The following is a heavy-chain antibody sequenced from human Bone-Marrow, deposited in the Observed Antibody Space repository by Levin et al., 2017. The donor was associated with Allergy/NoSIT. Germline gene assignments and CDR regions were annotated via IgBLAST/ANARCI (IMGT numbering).Heavy chain of an antibody. D-gene: IGHD4-17*01. V-gene: IGHV4-30-4*01. CDR3: ASIDYDDYALAFDF. CDR1: GGSISRGGYY. CDR2: IYYGGSI. Sequence: SQTLSLTCTGAGGSISRGGYYWSWIRQSPGKGLEWIGYIYYGGSIYYNPSLKRRVTISIDTSKNQFSLKLTSVTAADTAVYYCASIDYDDYALAFDFWGQGTILTVSS. J-gene: IGHJ3*01.